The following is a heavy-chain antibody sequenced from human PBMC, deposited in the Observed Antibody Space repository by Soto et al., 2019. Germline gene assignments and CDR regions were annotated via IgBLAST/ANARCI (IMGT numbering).Heavy chain of an antibody. CDR1: GFSFKNYN. CDR2: ITVSSSNK. V-gene: IGHV3-48*01. J-gene: IGHJ3*02. Sequence: GGSLRLSFTGSGFSFKNYNMMWVCQAPGKGLEWISFITVSSSNKYYADSVKGRFTISRDNSKNTLYLQMNSLRAEDTAVYYCARVPSTVGAFDIWGQGTMVTVSS. CDR3: ARVPSTVGAFDI. D-gene: IGHD4-4*01.